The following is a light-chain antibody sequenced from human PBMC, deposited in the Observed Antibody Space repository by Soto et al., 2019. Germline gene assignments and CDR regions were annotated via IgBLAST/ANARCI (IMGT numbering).Light chain of an antibody. Sequence: EIVLTQSPCTLSLSPGERGTLSCGASQSVSSSYLAWYQQKPGQAPRLLTYGASSRATGIPDRFSGSGSGTDFTLTISRLEPEDFAVYYCQQYGSSPRTFGQGTKVHIK. CDR2: GAS. CDR1: QSVSSSY. CDR3: QQYGSSPRT. J-gene: IGKJ1*01. V-gene: IGKV3-20*01.